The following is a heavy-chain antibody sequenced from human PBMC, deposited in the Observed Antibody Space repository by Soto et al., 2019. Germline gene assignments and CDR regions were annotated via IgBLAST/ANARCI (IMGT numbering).Heavy chain of an antibody. CDR2: TYYRSKWYN. V-gene: IGHV6-1*01. Sequence: PSQTLSLTCAISVDIVSSNSAAWNCIRQSPSRGLEWLGRTYYRSKWYNDYAVSVKSRITINPDTSKNQFSLQLNSVTPEDTAVYYCARDHLQWLVLSHYYYYGMDVWGQGTTVTVSS. CDR3: ARDHLQWLVLSHYYYYGMDV. J-gene: IGHJ6*02. CDR1: VDIVSSNSAA. D-gene: IGHD6-19*01.